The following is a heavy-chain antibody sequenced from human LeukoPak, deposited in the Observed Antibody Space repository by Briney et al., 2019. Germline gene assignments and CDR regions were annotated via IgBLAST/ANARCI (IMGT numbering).Heavy chain of an antibody. J-gene: IGHJ4*02. CDR3: ASIYTAMVSFDY. CDR2: IYYSGNT. CDR1: GGSISSSSYY. V-gene: IGHV4-39*01. D-gene: IGHD5-18*01. Sequence: SETLSLTCTVSGGSISSSSYYWGWIRQPPGKGLEWIESIYYSGNTYYNPSLKSRVTIFVDTSKNQFSLKLSSVTAADTAVYYCASIYTAMVSFDYWGQGTLVIVSS.